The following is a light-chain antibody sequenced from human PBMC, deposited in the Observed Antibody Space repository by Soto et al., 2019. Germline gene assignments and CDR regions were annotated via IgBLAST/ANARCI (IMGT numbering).Light chain of an antibody. Sequence: DVQMTQSPSSLSPSVADRVTITCRPSQNISTYLNWYHQKPGKAPNLLIYAASNLQTGVPSRFSGSGSGTGFTLTISSLRPEDFGTYYCQQTYSTPLTFGGGTKVEIK. CDR2: AAS. V-gene: IGKV1-39*01. J-gene: IGKJ4*01. CDR3: QQTYSTPLT. CDR1: QNISTY.